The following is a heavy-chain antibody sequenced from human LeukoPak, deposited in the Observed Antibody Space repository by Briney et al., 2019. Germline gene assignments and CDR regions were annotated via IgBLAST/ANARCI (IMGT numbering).Heavy chain of an antibody. CDR2: IYYSGST. Sequence: SETLSLTCAVSGASISGSGYYWGWIRQPPGKGLEWIGNIYYSGSTYYNASLQSRVTISIDTSKNQFSLQLNSVTPEDTAVYYCARGRVGATTSLDYWGQGTLVTVSS. CDR3: ARGRVGATTSLDY. CDR1: GASISGSGYY. J-gene: IGHJ4*02. D-gene: IGHD1-26*01. V-gene: IGHV4-39*07.